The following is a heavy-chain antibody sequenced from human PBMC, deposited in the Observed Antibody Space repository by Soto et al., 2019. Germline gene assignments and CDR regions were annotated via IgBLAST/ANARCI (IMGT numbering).Heavy chain of an antibody. J-gene: IGHJ4*02. D-gene: IGHD2-2*01. Sequence: QVQLQQWGAGLLKPSETLSLTCAVYGGSFSGYYWSWIRQPPGKGLEWIGEINHSGSTNYNPSLKSRVTISVETSKNQFSLKLSSVTAADTAVYYCARVGYCSSTSCRGGDYWGQGTLVTVSS. CDR1: GGSFSGYY. CDR3: ARVGYCSSTSCRGGDY. CDR2: INHSGST. V-gene: IGHV4-34*01.